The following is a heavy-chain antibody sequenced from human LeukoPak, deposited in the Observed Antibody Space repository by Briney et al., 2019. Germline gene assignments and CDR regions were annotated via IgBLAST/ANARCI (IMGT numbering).Heavy chain of an antibody. D-gene: IGHD2-21*01. V-gene: IGHV4-39*07. CDR2: IYYSGST. CDR1: GGSISSSSYY. Sequence: PSETLSLTCTVSGGSISSSSYYWGWIRQPPGKGLEWIGSIYYSGSTYYNPSLKSRVTISVDTSKNQFSLKLSSVTAADTAVYYCIGGRVVVIAVGYFDLWGRGTLVTVSS. J-gene: IGHJ2*01. CDR3: IGGRVVVIAVGYFDL.